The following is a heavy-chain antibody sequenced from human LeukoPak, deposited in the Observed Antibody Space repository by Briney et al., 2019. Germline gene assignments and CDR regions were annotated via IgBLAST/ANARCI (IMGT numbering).Heavy chain of an antibody. D-gene: IGHD6-19*01. Sequence: SETLSLTCTVSGGSISSSSYYWGWIRQPPGKGLEWIGSIYYSGSTYYNPSLKSRVTISVDTSKNQFSLKLSSVTAADTAVYYCARVDSSGCFDYWGQGTLVTVSS. CDR2: IYYSGST. CDR3: ARVDSSGCFDY. V-gene: IGHV4-39*07. J-gene: IGHJ4*02. CDR1: GGSISSSSYY.